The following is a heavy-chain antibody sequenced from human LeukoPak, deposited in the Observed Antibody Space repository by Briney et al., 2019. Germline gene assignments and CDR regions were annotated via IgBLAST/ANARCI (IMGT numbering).Heavy chain of an antibody. Sequence: GGSLRLSCAASGFSFSTSPMSWVRQPPGKGLEGVSAMNNGPGATFYRDSVRGRFTISRDASKSTLYVQMNSLRAEDTGTYSCAKTHYDLLDVWGQGTTVTVSS. D-gene: IGHD5-12*01. J-gene: IGHJ6*02. CDR2: MNNGPGAT. CDR3: AKTHYDLLDV. V-gene: IGHV3-23*01. CDR1: GFSFSTSP.